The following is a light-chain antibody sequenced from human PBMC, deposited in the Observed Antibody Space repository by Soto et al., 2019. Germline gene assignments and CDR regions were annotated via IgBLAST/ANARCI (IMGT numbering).Light chain of an antibody. CDR3: QKYNTAPFT. CDR2: AAS. J-gene: IGKJ3*01. CDR1: QGITNF. V-gene: IGKV1-27*01. Sequence: DIQMAQSPSSLSAAVGDRVTITCRASQGITNFLAWYQQKPGKVPQLLIYAASTLQSGVPSRFSGSGSGTDFTLTINRLQTEDFGTYYCQKYNTAPFTFGPGTKVDL.